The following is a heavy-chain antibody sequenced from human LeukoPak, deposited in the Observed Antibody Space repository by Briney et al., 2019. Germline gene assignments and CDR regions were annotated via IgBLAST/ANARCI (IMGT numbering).Heavy chain of an antibody. Sequence: ASVKVSCKASGYTFTGYFMHWVRQAPGQGLEWMGWINPNSGGTNYAQKFQGRVTMTRDMSISTAYMELSRLRSDDTAVYYCARVKSYYYDTSDKDAFDIWGQGTMVTVSS. CDR3: ARVKSYYYDTSDKDAFDI. CDR1: GYTFTGYF. V-gene: IGHV1-2*02. CDR2: INPNSGGT. D-gene: IGHD3-22*01. J-gene: IGHJ3*02.